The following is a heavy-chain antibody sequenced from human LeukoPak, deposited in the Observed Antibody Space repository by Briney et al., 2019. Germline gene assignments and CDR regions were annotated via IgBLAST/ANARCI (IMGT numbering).Heavy chain of an antibody. CDR2: IYYSGST. D-gene: IGHD3-16*01. V-gene: IGHV4-39*01. J-gene: IGHJ4*02. CDR1: GGSISSSSYY. Sequence: SENLSLTCTVSGGSISSSSYYWGWIRQPPGKGLEWIGSIYYSGSTYYNPSLKSRVTISVDTSKNQFSLKLSSVTAADTAVYYCARGYDSFDYWGQGTLVTVSS. CDR3: ARGYDSFDY.